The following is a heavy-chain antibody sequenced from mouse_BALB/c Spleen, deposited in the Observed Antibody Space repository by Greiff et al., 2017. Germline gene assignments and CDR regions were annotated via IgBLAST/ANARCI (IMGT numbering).Heavy chain of an antibody. CDR2: INPYNDGT. J-gene: IGHJ4*01. D-gene: IGHD2-3*01. CDR1: GYTFTSYV. CDR3: ARGGYDGYSRLWYGMDY. Sequence: EVQLQQSGPELVKPGASVKMSCKASGYTFTSYVMHWVKQKPGQGLEWIGYINPYNDGTKYNEKFKGKATLTSDKSSSTAYMELSSLTSEDSAVYYCARGGYDGYSRLWYGMDYWGQGTSVTVSS. V-gene: IGHV1-14*01.